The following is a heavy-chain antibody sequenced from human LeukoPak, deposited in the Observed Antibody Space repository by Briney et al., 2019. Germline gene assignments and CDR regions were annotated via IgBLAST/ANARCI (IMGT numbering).Heavy chain of an antibody. D-gene: IGHD3-10*01. J-gene: IGHJ6*02. V-gene: IGHV4-34*01. CDR3: ARRRRDYYGSGSHTRLGYYYGMDV. CDR2: VNHSGGT. CDR1: GVSFSGYY. Sequence: SETLSLTCAVYGVSFSGYYWSWIRQPPGKGLEWIGEVNHSGGTNYNPSLKSRVTISVDTSKNQFSLKLSSVTAADTAVYYCARRRRDYYGSGSHTRLGYYYGMDVWGQGTTVTVSS.